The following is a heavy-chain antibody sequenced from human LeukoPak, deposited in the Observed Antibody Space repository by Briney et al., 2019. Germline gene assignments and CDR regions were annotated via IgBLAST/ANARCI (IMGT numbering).Heavy chain of an antibody. CDR2: ISSSGSTI. D-gene: IGHD2-2*01. CDR1: GFTFSDYY. Sequence: GGSLRLSCAASGFTFSDYYMSWIRQAPGKGLEWVSYISSSGSTIYYADSVKGRFTISRDNAKNSLYLQMNSLRAEDTAVYYCASKPTIVVVPAAREGLGPWGQGTLVTVSS. J-gene: IGHJ5*02. CDR3: ASKPTIVVVPAAREGLGP. V-gene: IGHV3-11*01.